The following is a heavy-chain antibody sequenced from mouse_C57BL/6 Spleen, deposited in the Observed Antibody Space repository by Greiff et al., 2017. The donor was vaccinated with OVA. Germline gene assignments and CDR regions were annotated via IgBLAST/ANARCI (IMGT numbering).Heavy chain of an antibody. CDR1: GYTFTSYW. D-gene: IGHD1-1*01. CDR2: IDPSDSET. CDR3: ARSFSYYGSSSAWFAY. V-gene: IGHV1-52*01. J-gene: IGHJ3*01. Sequence: QVQLQQPGAELVRPGSSVKLSCKASGYTFTSYWMHWVKQRPIQGLEWIGNIDPSDSETHYNQKFKDKATLTVDKSSSTAYMQLSSLTSEDSAVYYCARSFSYYGSSSAWFAYWGQGTLVTVSA.